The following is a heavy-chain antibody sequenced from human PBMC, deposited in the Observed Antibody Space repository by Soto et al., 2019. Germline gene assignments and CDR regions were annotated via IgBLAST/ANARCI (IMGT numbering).Heavy chain of an antibody. CDR2: ISYDGSNK. CDR3: ARELGSVDDY. J-gene: IGHJ4*02. CDR1: GFTFSNYP. D-gene: IGHD1-26*01. Sequence: QVQLVESGGGVVQPGRSLRLSCAASGFTFSNYPMHWVRQAPGKGLEWVAVISYDGSNKYYADSVKGRFTISRDDSKNTLYLQMNSLRPDDTALFYCARELGSVDDYWGQGTLVTVSS. V-gene: IGHV3-30-3*01.